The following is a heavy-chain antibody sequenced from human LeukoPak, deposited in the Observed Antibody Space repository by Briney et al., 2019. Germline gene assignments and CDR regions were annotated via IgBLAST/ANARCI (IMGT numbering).Heavy chain of an antibody. D-gene: IGHD6-19*01. V-gene: IGHV3-7*04. CDR2: IDQDGSDK. CDR1: GFTFSNYW. CDR3: ARANNAGWFDY. J-gene: IGHJ4*02. Sequence: GGSLRLSCAASGFTFSNYWMSWVRQAPGKGLEWVASIDQDGSDKFSVDSVKGRFTISRDNAKNSLFLQMSSLRVEDTAVYYCARANNAGWFDYWGQGTLVTVSS.